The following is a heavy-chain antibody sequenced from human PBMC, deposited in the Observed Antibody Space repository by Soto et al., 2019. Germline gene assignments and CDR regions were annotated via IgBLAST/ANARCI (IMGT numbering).Heavy chain of an antibody. Sequence: SGKVTCNTAGYSFISYAIIWVRRAPGKGLEWMGKIIPTFGRTNYAQKFQGRLTISADDSTSTAYMELSSLLSEDTAVYYCARDPLSSFAMDVWAQGTTVTVSS. D-gene: IGHD3-10*02. V-gene: IGHV1-69*15. CDR3: ARDPLSSFAMDV. J-gene: IGHJ6*02. CDR2: IIPTFGRT. CDR1: GYSFISYA.